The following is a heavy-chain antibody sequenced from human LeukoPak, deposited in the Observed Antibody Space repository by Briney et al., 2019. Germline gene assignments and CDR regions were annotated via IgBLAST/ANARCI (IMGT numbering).Heavy chain of an antibody. D-gene: IGHD1-14*01. Sequence: GGSLRLSCAASGFTFSSYAMSWVRQAPGKGLEWVSAISGSGGSTYYADSVKGRFTISRDNSKNTLYLQMNSLRAEDTAVYYCAKDFFRTPTQYYYGMDVWGQGTTVTVSS. V-gene: IGHV3-23*01. J-gene: IGHJ6*02. CDR1: GFTFSSYA. CDR3: AKDFFRTPTQYYYGMDV. CDR2: ISGSGGST.